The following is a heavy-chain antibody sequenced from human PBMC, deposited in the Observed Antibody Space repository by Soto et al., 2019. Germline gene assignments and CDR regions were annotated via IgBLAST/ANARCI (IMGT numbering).Heavy chain of an antibody. CDR2: ISFDGSNK. CDR1: GFTFSSYN. Sequence: QVQLVESGGGVVQPGRSLRLSCAASGFTFSSYNMNWVRQAPGKGLEWVTVISFDGSNKYYADSVNGRFTISRDNSKNTRYLQMNNLRAEDTAVYYCAREGGTFYYNYGMDVWGQGTTVTVSS. V-gene: IGHV3-30-3*01. CDR3: AREGGTFYYNYGMDV. J-gene: IGHJ6*02. D-gene: IGHD3-16*01.